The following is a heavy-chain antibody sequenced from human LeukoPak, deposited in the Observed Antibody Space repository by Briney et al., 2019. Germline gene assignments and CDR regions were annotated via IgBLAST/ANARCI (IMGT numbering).Heavy chain of an antibody. Sequence: SGTLSLTCAVSGGSISSSNWWSWVRQPPGQGLAWIGEIIHSGSTNYNPSLKSRLTISVDKSKNQFSLKLSSVPAADTALYYCARIPVGGTMVRGVRYWGQGTLVTVSS. J-gene: IGHJ4*02. CDR1: GGSISSSNW. D-gene: IGHD3-10*01. V-gene: IGHV4-4*02. CDR2: IIHSGST. CDR3: ARIPVGGTMVRGVRY.